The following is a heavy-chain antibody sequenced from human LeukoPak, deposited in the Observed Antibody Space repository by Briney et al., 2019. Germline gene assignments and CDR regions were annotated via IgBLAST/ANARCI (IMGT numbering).Heavy chain of an antibody. CDR3: ARDFGGLRDY. CDR2: IYYSGST. V-gene: IGHV4-59*01. J-gene: IGHJ4*02. Sequence: SGTLSLTCTVSGGSISSYYWSWIRQPPGKGLEWIGYIYYSGSTNYNPSLKSRVTISVDTSKNQFSLKLSSVTAADTAVYYCARDFGGLRDYWGQGTLVTVSS. D-gene: IGHD3-10*01. CDR1: GGSISSYY.